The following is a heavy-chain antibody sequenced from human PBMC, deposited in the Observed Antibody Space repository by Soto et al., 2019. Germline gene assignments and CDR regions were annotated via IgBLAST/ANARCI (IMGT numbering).Heavy chain of an antibody. CDR1: GYTFTSYD. D-gene: IGHD2-2*01. CDR2: MNPNSGNT. V-gene: IGHV1-8*01. Sequence: QVQLVQSGAEVKKPGASVKVSCKASGYTFTSYDINWVRQATGQGLEWMGWMNPNSGNTGYAQKFQGRVTMTRNTSISTDDMELSSLRSEDTAVYYGAREGLPAAMFYWFDPWGQGTLVTVSS. J-gene: IGHJ5*02. CDR3: AREGLPAAMFYWFDP.